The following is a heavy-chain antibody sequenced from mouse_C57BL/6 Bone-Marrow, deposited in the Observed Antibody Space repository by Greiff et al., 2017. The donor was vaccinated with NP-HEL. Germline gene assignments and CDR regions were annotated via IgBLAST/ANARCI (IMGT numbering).Heavy chain of an antibody. Sequence: LQESGAELVRPGTSVKMSCKASGYTFTNYWIGWAKQRPGHGLEWIGDIYPGGGYTNYNEKFKGKATLTADKSSSTAYMQFSSLTSEDSAIYYCASYYGNYDAMDYWGQGTSVTVSS. CDR3: ASYYGNYDAMDY. J-gene: IGHJ4*01. V-gene: IGHV1-63*01. CDR1: GYTFTNYW. D-gene: IGHD2-1*01. CDR2: IYPGGGYT.